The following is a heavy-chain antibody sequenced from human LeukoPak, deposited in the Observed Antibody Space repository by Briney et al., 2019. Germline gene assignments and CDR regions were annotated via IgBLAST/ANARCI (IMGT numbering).Heavy chain of an antibody. J-gene: IGHJ6*02. CDR2: IHSTGNS. D-gene: IGHD2-15*01. V-gene: IGHV4-39*01. CDR1: GGSISGTDLY. Sequence: PETLSLTCTVSGGSISGTDLYWGWIRQLPGKGLEWIGNIHSTGNSFCNPSLKSRVTVSIDTSKNQFSLKLSSVTAADTAVYYCEKDSHLDVWGHGTTVTVSS. CDR3: EKDSHLDV.